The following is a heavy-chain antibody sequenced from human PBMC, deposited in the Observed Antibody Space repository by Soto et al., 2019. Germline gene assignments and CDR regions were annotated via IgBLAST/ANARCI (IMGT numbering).Heavy chain of an antibody. V-gene: IGHV3-30*18. CDR2: ISYDGSNK. Sequence: PGGSLRLSCAASGFTFSSYGMHWVRQAPGKGLEWVAVISYDGSNKYYEDSVKGRLTISRDNSKNTLYLQMNSLRAEDTAVYYCAKDLAARATYYYESGAYSADYYYGMDVWGQGTTVTVSS. CDR3: AKDLAARATYYYESGAYSADYYYGMDV. CDR1: GFTFSSYG. J-gene: IGHJ6*02. D-gene: IGHD3-22*01.